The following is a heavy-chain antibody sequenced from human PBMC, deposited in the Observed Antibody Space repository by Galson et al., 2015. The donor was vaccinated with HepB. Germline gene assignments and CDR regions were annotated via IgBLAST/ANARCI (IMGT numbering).Heavy chain of an antibody. D-gene: IGHD3-9*01. Sequence: SVKVSCKASGYTFTSYAMHWVRQAPGQRLEWMGWINAGNGNTKYSQKFQGRVTITRDTPASTAYMELSSLRSEDTAVYYCARDAFIRYFDWLWSPNNWFDPRGQGTLVTVSS. V-gene: IGHV1-3*01. CDR3: ARDAFIRYFDWLWSPNNWFDP. CDR2: INAGNGNT. J-gene: IGHJ5*02. CDR1: GYTFTSYA.